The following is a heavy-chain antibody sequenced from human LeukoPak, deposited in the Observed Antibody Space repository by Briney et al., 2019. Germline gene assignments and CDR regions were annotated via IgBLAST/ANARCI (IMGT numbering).Heavy chain of an antibody. Sequence: RGSLRLSCAASGFTISSYAMSWVRQAPGKGLEWVSGIRDSGDRTHYADSVKGRFTVSRDNSKNTPYLQMNSLRVEDTAVYYCAKDLVAGTLGYFDYWGQGTLVTVSS. CDR3: AKDLVAGTLGYFDY. CDR1: GFTISSYA. V-gene: IGHV3-23*01. CDR2: IRDSGDRT. D-gene: IGHD6-19*01. J-gene: IGHJ4*02.